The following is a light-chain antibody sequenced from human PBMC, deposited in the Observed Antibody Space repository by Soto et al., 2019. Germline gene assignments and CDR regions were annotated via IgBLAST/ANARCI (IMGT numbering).Light chain of an antibody. V-gene: IGKV1-5*03. CDR1: QSINDL. CDR3: QQYKSYPWT. CDR2: EAS. J-gene: IGKJ1*01. Sequence: DIQMTQSPSTLSASAGDRVTITCRASQSINDLLAWYQVKPGKAPNLLIYEASRLEGGVPSRFSGSGSGAEFTLTISSLQPDDFASYYCQQYKSYPWTFGQGTKVEVK.